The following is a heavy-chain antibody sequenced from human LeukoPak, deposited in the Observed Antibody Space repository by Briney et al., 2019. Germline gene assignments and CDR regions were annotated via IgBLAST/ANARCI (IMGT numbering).Heavy chain of an antibody. CDR2: ISYRGRT. CDR1: GGSISNSGGFY. CDR3: ARADSSGYNYIDY. Sequence: SETLSLTCTVSGGSISNSGGFYWSWIRQHPGDALEWIGFISYRGRTYYNPSLKSRVSMSVDTSKNKFSLKLRSVTAADTAVYYCARADSSGYNYIDYWGQGTLVTVSS. D-gene: IGHD3-22*01. J-gene: IGHJ4*02. V-gene: IGHV4-31*02.